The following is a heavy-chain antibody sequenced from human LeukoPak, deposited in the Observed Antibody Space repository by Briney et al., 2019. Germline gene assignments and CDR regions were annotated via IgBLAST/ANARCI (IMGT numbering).Heavy chain of an antibody. CDR2: IYYSGDT. J-gene: IGHJ4*02. CDR1: GGSITSPENY. D-gene: IGHD3-10*02. CDR3: ASIFYYSVPF. Sequence: SETLSLTCTVSGGSITSPENYWGWVRQPPGKELERIGNIYYSGDTYYNSSLRSRVTLSVDTSQNHFSLRLTSMTAADTAVYYCASIFYYSVPFWGQGALVIVSS. V-gene: IGHV4-39*02.